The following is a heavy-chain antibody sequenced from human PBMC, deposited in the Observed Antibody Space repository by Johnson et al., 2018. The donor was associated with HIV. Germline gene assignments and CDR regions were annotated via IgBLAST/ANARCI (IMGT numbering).Heavy chain of an antibody. CDR3: AKVRVIIAAPRGGAFDI. CDR1: GFTVSSNY. CDR2: IYSGGST. Sequence: VQLVESGGGLVQPGGSLRLSCAASGFTVSSNYMSWVRQAPGKGLEWVSVIYSGGSTYYADSVKGRFTISRDNSKNTLYLQMNSLRAEDTAVYYCAKVRVIIAAPRGGAFDIWGQGTMVTVSS. D-gene: IGHD6-6*01. J-gene: IGHJ3*02. V-gene: IGHV3-66*01.